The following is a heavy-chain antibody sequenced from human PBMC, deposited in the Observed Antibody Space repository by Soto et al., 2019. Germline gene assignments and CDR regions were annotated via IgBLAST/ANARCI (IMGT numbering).Heavy chain of an antibody. J-gene: IGHJ4*02. D-gene: IGHD4-17*01. V-gene: IGHV4-30-2*01. CDR2: IYHSGST. Sequence: NPSATLSLTCAVSGGSISSGGYSWSWIRQPPGKGLEWIGYIYHSGSTYYNPSLKSRVTISVDRSKNQFSLKLSSVTAADTAVYYCARGGYGDYAFDYWGQGTLVTVSS. CDR1: GGSISSGGYS. CDR3: ARGGYGDYAFDY.